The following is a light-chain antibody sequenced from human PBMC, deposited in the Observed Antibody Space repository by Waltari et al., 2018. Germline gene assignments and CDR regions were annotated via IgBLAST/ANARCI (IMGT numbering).Light chain of an antibody. Sequence: YQQYPGKAPKLLIYEGTKRPSGVSYRFSASKSGNTASLTISGLQAEDEADYYCSSHAGSSAPRMFVGGTKLTVL. J-gene: IGLJ3*02. CDR2: EGT. CDR3: SSHAGSSAPRM. V-gene: IGLV2-23*01.